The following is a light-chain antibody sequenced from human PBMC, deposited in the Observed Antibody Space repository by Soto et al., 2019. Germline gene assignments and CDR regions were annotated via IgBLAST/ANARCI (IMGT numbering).Light chain of an antibody. CDR2: SVS. CDR1: QGINNY. CDR3: QESYSVRT. J-gene: IGKJ1*01. Sequence: IQMTQSPSSLSASVGDRVTISCRTSQGINNYLNWYQQKPGEAPRLLIYSVSTLQSGVPSRFRGSGSGKNFTFTISSLQPEDYATYYCQESYSVRTFSQGTKVDIK. V-gene: IGKV1-39*01.